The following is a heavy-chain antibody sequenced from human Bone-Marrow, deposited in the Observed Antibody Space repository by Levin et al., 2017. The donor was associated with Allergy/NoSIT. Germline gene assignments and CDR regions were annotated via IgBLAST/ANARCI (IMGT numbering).Heavy chain of an antibody. V-gene: IGHV3-23*01. CDR2: MSGSGGRT. CDR3: AREDNCNYDY. CDR1: GFTFSRYA. J-gene: IGHJ4*02. Sequence: AGGSLRLSCAASGFTFSRYAMAWVRQAPGQGLEWVSGMSGSGGRTVYADSVKGRFTISRDNSKNIMYLQMNSLRVEDTALYYCAREDNCNYDYWGQGTLVTVSS. D-gene: IGHD1-7*01.